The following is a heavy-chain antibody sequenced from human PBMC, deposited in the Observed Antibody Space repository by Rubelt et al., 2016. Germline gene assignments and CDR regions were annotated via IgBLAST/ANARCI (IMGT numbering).Heavy chain of an antibody. J-gene: IGHJ4*02. CDR1: GGSFSNYY. D-gene: IGHD5-24*01. CDR2: VRRKGNSNTT. Sequence: VQLQQWGAGLLKPSETLSLTCAVYGGSFSNYYWNWIRQLPGKGLEWVGRVRRKGNSNTTEYAAYGKGRFTGQRDDSKNSLYLQMHSLKTEGTAVYYCARVNSGAGYSFDYWGQGTLVTVSS. V-gene: IGHV3-72*01. CDR3: ARVNSGAGYSFDY.